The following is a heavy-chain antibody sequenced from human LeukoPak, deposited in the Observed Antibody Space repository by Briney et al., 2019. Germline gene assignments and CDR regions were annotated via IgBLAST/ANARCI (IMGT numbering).Heavy chain of an antibody. J-gene: IGHJ4*02. V-gene: IGHV4-59*01. CDR1: GGSISSYY. CDR3: ARYLVGANYYFDY. Sequence: PSETLSLTCAVSGGSISSYYWSWIRQPPGKGLEWIGYIYYSGSTNYNPSLKSRVTISVDTSKNQSSLKLSSVTAADTAVYYCARYLVGANYYFDYWGQGTLVTVSS. D-gene: IGHD1-26*01. CDR2: IYYSGST.